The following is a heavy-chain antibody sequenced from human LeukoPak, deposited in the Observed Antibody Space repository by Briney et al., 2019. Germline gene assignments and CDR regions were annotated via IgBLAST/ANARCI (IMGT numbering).Heavy chain of an antibody. CDR2: IYYSGST. J-gene: IGHJ6*02. V-gene: IGHV4-59*08. Sequence: SETLSLTCNVSGGSINNYYWSWIRQPPGKRLEWIAYIYYSGSTNYHPSLKSRVTISVDSSKNQFSLKVSSVTAADTAVYHCARTAAGKYYYGMDVWGQGTTVTVSS. CDR1: GGSINNYY. D-gene: IGHD6-25*01. CDR3: ARTAAGKYYYGMDV.